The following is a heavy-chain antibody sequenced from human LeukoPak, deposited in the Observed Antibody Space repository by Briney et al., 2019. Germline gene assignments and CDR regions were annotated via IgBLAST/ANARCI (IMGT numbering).Heavy chain of an antibody. J-gene: IGHJ4*02. CDR3: AREIPGGAITLDY. Sequence: GGSLRLSCAASGLTSTNYAMSWVRQAPGKGLEWVAAIPRDGSASYADSVKGRFTISRDNAKNSLYLQMNSLRVDDTAVYYCAREIPGGAITLDYWGQGTLVTVSS. CDR1: GLTSTNYA. CDR2: IPRDGSA. V-gene: IGHV3-23*01. D-gene: IGHD1-26*01.